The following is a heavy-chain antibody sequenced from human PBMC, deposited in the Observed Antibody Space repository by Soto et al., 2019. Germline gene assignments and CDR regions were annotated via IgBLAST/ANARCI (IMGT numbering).Heavy chain of an antibody. V-gene: IGHV4-4*07. CDR2: IYSDGTT. D-gene: IGHD2-2*01. J-gene: IGHJ6*02. CDR1: GGSISGYY. Sequence: SETLSLTCTVSGGSISGYYWSWVRQPAGKGLEWVGRIYSDGTTNYSPPLKSRVTMSLDTSKDQFSLHLNSVTAADTAVYYCSRVGCSNSKCYTRGMDVWGQGTTVTVSS. CDR3: SRVGCSNSKCYTRGMDV.